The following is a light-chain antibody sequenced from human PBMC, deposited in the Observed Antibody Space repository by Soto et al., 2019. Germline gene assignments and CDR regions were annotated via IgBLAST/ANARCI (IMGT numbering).Light chain of an antibody. V-gene: IGKV3-15*01. CDR3: QQYNNWPPWT. CDR1: QSVSSN. Sequence: EIVMTQSPATLSVSPGERATLSCRASQSVSSNLAWYQQKPGQAPRLLIYGASTRATGIPARFSGSGSATDFTLTISRLQSEDFAVYYCQQYNNWPPWTFGQGTKVDIK. J-gene: IGKJ1*01. CDR2: GAS.